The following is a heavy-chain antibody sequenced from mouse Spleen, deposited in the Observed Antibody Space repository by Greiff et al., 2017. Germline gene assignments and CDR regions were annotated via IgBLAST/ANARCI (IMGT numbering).Heavy chain of an antibody. CDR1: GYTFTSYY. CDR3: TRGHYGYDRFAY. J-gene: IGHJ3*01. D-gene: IGHD2-2*01. Sequence: VQLQQSGAELVKPGASVKLSCKASGYTFTSYYMYWVKQRPGQGLEWIGEINPSNGGTNFNEKFKSKATLTVDKSSSTAYMQLSSLTSEDSAVYYCTRGHYGYDRFAYWGQGTLVTVSA. V-gene: IGHV1S81*02. CDR2: INPSNGGT.